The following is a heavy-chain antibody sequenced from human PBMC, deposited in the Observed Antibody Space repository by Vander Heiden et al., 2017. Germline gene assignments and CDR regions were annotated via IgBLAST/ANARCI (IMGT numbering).Heavy chain of an antibody. CDR3: ARGYDFWSGSLDY. Sequence: QVQLQQWGAGLLKPSETLSLTCAVYGGSFSGYYWSWIRQPPGKGLEWIGEINHSGSTNYNPFLKSRVTISVDTSKNQFSLKLSSVTAADTAVYYCARGYDFWSGSLDYWGQGTLVTVSS. J-gene: IGHJ4*02. V-gene: IGHV4-34*01. D-gene: IGHD3-3*01. CDR2: INHSGST. CDR1: GGSFSGYY.